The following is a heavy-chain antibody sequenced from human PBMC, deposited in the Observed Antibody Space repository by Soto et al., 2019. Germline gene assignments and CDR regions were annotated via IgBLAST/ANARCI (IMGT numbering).Heavy chain of an antibody. CDR1: GYTFTSYG. CDR2: ISAYNGNT. J-gene: IGHJ5*02. CDR3: ARDPFEYYGSGIYVP. Sequence: VASVKVSCKASGYTFTSYGISWVRQAPGQGLEWMGWISAYNGNTNYAQKLQGRVTMTTDTSTSTAYMELRSLRSDDTAVYYCARDPFEYYGSGIYVPWGQGALVTVSS. D-gene: IGHD3-10*01. V-gene: IGHV1-18*01.